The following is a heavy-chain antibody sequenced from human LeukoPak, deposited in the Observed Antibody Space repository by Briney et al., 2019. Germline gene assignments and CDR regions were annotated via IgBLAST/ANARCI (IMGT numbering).Heavy chain of an antibody. CDR3: ARHYYGSDS. D-gene: IGHD3-22*01. CDR1: GGSFSGYY. V-gene: IGHV4-34*01. CDR2: INHSGST. J-gene: IGHJ4*02. Sequence: SETLSLTCAVYGGSFSGYYWSWIRQPPGKGLEWIGEINHSGSTNYNPSLKGRVTISVDTSKNQFSLKLSSVTAADTAVYYCARHYYGSDSWGQGTLVTVSS.